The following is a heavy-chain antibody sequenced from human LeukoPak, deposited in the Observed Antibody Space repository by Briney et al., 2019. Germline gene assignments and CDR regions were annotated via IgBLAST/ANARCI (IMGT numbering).Heavy chain of an antibody. V-gene: IGHV1-18*01. D-gene: IGHD3-22*01. CDR1: GHTFTSYD. CDR2: ISAYNGNT. CDR3: ARYLPYYYDSSGSTPVDY. J-gene: IGHJ4*02. Sequence: ASVKVSCKASGHTFTSYDISWVRQAPGQGLEWMGWISAYNGNTNYAQKLQGRVTMTTDTSTSTAYMELRSLRSDDTAVYYCARYLPYYYDSSGSTPVDYWGQGTLVTVSS.